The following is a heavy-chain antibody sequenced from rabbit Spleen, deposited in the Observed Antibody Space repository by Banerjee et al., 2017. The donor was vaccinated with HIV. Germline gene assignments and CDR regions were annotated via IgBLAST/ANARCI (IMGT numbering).Heavy chain of an antibody. V-gene: IGHV1S47*01. CDR2: IDPVFGIT. J-gene: IGHJ4*01. CDR1: GFDVSSYG. CDR3: ARYYSYGYVAFAYVTMGDFNL. D-gene: IGHD6-1*01. Sequence: QEQLVESGGGLVQPGGSLKLSCKASGFDVSSYGVSWVRQAPGTGLEWIGYIDPVFGITNYANSVKGRFTISRENAQNTVYLQLNSLTAADTATYFCARYYSYGYVAFAYVTMGDFNLWGQGTLVTVS.